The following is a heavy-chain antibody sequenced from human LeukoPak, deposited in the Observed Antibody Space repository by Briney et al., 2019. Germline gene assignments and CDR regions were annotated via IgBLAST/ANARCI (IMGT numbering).Heavy chain of an antibody. Sequence: SETLSLTCTVSGDSISSGDYYWSWIRQPPGTGLEWIGYIYYSGSTYYNPSLKSRVTISVQTSKNQFSLKLSSVTAADTAVYYCARAGSGSYYSGKNWFDPWGQGTLVTVSS. CDR1: GDSISSGDYY. J-gene: IGHJ5*02. D-gene: IGHD3-10*01. V-gene: IGHV4-30-4*01. CDR3: ARAGSGSYYSGKNWFDP. CDR2: IYYSGST.